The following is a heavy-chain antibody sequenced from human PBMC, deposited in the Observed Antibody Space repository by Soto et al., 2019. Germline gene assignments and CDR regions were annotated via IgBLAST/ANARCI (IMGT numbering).Heavy chain of an antibody. D-gene: IGHD2-2*01. Sequence: SVKVSCKASGFTFTSSAVQWVRQARGQRLEWIGWIVVGSGNTNYAQKFQGRVTITADKSTSTAYMELSSLRSEDTAVYYCARLGYCSSTSCSSGMDVWGKGTTVTVSS. CDR1: GFTFTSSA. J-gene: IGHJ6*03. CDR2: IVVGSGNT. CDR3: ARLGYCSSTSCSSGMDV. V-gene: IGHV1-58*01.